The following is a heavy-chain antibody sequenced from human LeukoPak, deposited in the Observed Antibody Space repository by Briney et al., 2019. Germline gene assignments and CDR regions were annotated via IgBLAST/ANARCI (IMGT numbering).Heavy chain of an antibody. V-gene: IGHV1-2*02. Sequence: ASVKVPCKASGYTFTGYYMHWVRQPPGQGLEWMGWINPNSGGTNYAQKFQGRVTMTRDTSISTAYMELSRLRSDDTAVYYCASSPKYDFWSGYGVYWGQGTLVTVSS. CDR1: GYTFTGYY. D-gene: IGHD3-3*01. CDR2: INPNSGGT. CDR3: ASSPKYDFWSGYGVY. J-gene: IGHJ4*02.